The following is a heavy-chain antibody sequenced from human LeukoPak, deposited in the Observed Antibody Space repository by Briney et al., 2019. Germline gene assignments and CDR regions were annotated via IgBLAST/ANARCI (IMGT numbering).Heavy chain of an antibody. CDR2: IIPIFGTA. V-gene: IGHV1-69*13. D-gene: IGHD3-10*01. CDR1: GGTFSSYA. CDR3: ASGTGSGNPFDY. J-gene: IGHJ4*02. Sequence: ASVKVSCKASGGTFSSYAISWVRQAPGQGLEWMGGIIPIFGTANYAQKFQGRVTITADESTSTAYMELSSLRSEDTAVYYCASGTGSGNPFDYWGQGTLVTVSS.